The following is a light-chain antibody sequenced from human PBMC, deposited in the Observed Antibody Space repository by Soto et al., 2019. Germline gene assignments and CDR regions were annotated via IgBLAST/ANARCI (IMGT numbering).Light chain of an antibody. V-gene: IGKV1-5*03. CDR2: KAS. J-gene: IGKJ1*01. CDR3: QQYNAFWT. Sequence: DIRMTQSPSTLSASVGDRVTITCRASQCIRSYLAWYQQKSGKVPKLLIYKASTLENGVPSRFSGSGSGTEFTLTISGLQPDDFATYYCQQYNAFWTFGQGTKVDIK. CDR1: QCIRSY.